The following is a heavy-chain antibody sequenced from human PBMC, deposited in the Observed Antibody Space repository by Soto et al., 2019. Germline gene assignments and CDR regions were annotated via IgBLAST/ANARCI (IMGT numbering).Heavy chain of an antibody. CDR1: GGSISSGGYY. Sequence: LSLTCTVSGGSISSGGYYWSWIRQHPGKGLEWIGYIYYSGSTYYNPSLKSRVTISVDTSKNQFSLKLSSVTAADTAVYYCAREGSGSYRVFDYWGQGTLVTVSS. J-gene: IGHJ4*02. CDR3: AREGSGSYRVFDY. D-gene: IGHD1-26*01. V-gene: IGHV4-31*03. CDR2: IYYSGST.